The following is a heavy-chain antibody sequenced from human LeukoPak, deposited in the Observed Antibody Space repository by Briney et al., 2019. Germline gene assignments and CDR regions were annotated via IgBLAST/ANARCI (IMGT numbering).Heavy chain of an antibody. Sequence: ASVKVSCKASGYTFTSYDINWVRQATGQGLEWMGWMNPNSGNTGYAQKFQGRVTMTRNTSISTAYMELSSLRSEDTAVYYCARGHRSGNYYYYGMDVWGQGTTVTVSS. CDR2: MNPNSGNT. CDR3: ARGHRSGNYYYYGMDV. CDR1: GYTFTSYD. D-gene: IGHD3-10*01. J-gene: IGHJ6*02. V-gene: IGHV1-8*01.